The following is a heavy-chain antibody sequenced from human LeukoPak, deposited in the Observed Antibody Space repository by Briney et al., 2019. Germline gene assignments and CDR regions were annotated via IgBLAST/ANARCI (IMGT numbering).Heavy chain of an antibody. J-gene: IGHJ6*02. CDR1: GFTFSTYS. V-gene: IGHV3-21*01. Sequence: GGSLRLSCAASGFTFSTYSMNWVRQAPGRGLEWVSSISNSGTYIYYADSLKGRFTISRDNAKNSLFLQMNSLRAEDTAVYYCARDPYYGTNSRYYYYYGMDVWGQGTTVTVSS. D-gene: IGHD4-23*01. CDR3: ARDPYYGTNSRYYYYYGMDV. CDR2: ISNSGTYI.